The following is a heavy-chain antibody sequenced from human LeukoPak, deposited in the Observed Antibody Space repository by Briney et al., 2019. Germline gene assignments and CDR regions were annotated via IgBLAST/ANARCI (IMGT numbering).Heavy chain of an antibody. CDR2: ISGSGVST. CDR1: GFTFSSYG. Sequence: PGGSLRLSCAASGFTFSSYGMHWVRQAPGKGLEWVSSISGSGVSTDYADSVKGRFTISRDNSKNTLYLQMNSLRAEDTAVYYCTASRGSGNFIYWGQGTLVTVSS. D-gene: IGHD3-10*01. V-gene: IGHV3-23*01. J-gene: IGHJ4*02. CDR3: TASRGSGNFIY.